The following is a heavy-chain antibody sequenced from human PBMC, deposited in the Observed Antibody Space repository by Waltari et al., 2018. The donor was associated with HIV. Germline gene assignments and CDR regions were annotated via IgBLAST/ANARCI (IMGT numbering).Heavy chain of an antibody. CDR1: GGPISSGDYY. J-gene: IGHJ6*02. Sequence: QVQLQESGPGLVKPSQTLSLTGTVSGGPISSGDYYWSWIRQSPGKGLEWIWHIYYSGSTYYNPSLKSRVTISVDTSKNQFSLKLSSVTAADTAVYYCAKDPLGFGYYGMNVWGQGTTVTVSS. D-gene: IGHD3-10*01. CDR2: IYYSGST. V-gene: IGHV4-30-4*01. CDR3: AKDPLGFGYYGMNV.